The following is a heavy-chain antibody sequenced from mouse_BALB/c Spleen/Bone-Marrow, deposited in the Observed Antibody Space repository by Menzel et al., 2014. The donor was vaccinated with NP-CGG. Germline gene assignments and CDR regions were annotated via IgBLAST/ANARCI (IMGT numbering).Heavy chain of an antibody. CDR2: INPDSSTI. CDR3: ARGDWAWFVY. D-gene: IGHD4-1*01. J-gene: IGHJ3*01. V-gene: IGHV4-1*02. Sequence: EVQLQESGGGLVQPGGSLKLSCAASGFDFSGYWMSWVRQAPGKGLEWIGEINPDSSTINYTPSLKDKFIISRDNAKNTLYLQMSKVRSEDTALYYCARGDWAWFVYWGQGTLVTVSA. CDR1: GFDFSGYW.